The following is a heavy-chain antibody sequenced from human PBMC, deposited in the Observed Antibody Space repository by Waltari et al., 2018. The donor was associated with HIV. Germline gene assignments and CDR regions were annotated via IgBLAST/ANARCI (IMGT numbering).Heavy chain of an antibody. CDR1: GLTVSRSY. CDR2: IYSGGSR. J-gene: IGHJ6*02. Sequence: EVQLVASGGGLIEPGGSRRFACAAYGLTVSRSYMSWVRQAPGKGLEWVSVIYSGGSRYYADSVKGRFTISRDNSKNTLSLHMNSLGPEDTAVYYCARDPRSSGYYGMDVWGQGTTVTVSS. D-gene: IGHD1-26*01. CDR3: ARDPRSSGYYGMDV. V-gene: IGHV3-53*01.